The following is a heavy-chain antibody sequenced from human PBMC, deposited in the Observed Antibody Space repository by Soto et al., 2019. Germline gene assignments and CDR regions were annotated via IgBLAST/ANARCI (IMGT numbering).Heavy chain of an antibody. CDR2: ISWNSGSI. CDR1: GFTFDDYA. Sequence: EVQLVESGGGLVQPGRSLRLSCAASGFTFDDYAMHWVRQAPGKGLEWVSGISWNSGSIGYADSVKGRFTISRDNAKNSLYLQMNSLRAEDTALYYCAKDMWGVDAFDIWGQGTMVTVSS. CDR3: AKDMWGVDAFDI. V-gene: IGHV3-9*01. D-gene: IGHD3-16*01. J-gene: IGHJ3*02.